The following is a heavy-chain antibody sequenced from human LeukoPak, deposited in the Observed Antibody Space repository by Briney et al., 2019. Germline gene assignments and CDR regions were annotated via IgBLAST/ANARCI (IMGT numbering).Heavy chain of an antibody. D-gene: IGHD5/OR15-5a*01. CDR2: IYPGDSDT. CDR1: GNSFTNYW. V-gene: IGHV5-51*01. J-gene: IGHJ4*02. Sequence: GESLKISCKGSGNSFTNYWIAWVRQMPGKGLEWMGIIYPGDSDTRYSPSFQDQVTISADKSISTAYLQWSSLKASDTAMYHCARVTGLSGQVDYWGQGTLATVSS. CDR3: ARVTGLSGQVDY.